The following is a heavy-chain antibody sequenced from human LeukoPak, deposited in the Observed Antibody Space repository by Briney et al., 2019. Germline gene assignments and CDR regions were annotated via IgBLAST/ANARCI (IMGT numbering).Heavy chain of an antibody. J-gene: IGHJ6*02. CDR1: GGSISSSTYS. CDR3: ARQGYGDYGGNYYGMDV. V-gene: IGHV4-39*01. D-gene: IGHD4-17*01. Sequence: SETLSLTCSVSGGSISSSTYSWASIRQPPGRGLEWIGNNSGSTYYNPSLKSRVTISADTSKNQFSLELSSVTAADTAVYYCARQGYGDYGGNYYGMDVWGQGTTVTVSS. CDR2: NSGST.